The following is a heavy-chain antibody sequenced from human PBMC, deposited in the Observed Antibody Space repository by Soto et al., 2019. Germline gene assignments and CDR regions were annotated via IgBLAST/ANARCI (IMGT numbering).Heavy chain of an antibody. Sequence: AAVKVSCKASGYTFTSYGISWVRQAPGQGLEWMGWISAYNGNTNYAQKLQGRVTMTTDTSTSTAYMELRSLRSDDTAVYYCARGRRYDFYSGYSEIWDYWAQRTLVTVSS. CDR1: GYTFTSYG. D-gene: IGHD3-3*01. J-gene: IGHJ4*01. CDR2: ISAYNGNT. CDR3: ARGRRYDFYSGYSEIWDY. V-gene: IGHV1-18*01.